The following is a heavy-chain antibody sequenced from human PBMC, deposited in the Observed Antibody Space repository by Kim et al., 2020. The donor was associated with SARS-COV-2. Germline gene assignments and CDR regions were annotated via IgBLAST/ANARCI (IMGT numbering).Heavy chain of an antibody. J-gene: IGHJ4*02. Sequence: SETLSLTCTVSGGSITTNFYYWGWIRQPPGKGLEWIGNIYYRGNTHYNPSLNSRVTLSVDTSKNQFSLRLTSVTAADTAVYYCARHSKASSSIFGVVPDFWGQGTLVTVSS. CDR3: ARHSKASSSIFGVVPDF. CDR1: GGSITTNFYY. CDR2: IYYRGNT. V-gene: IGHV4-39*01. D-gene: IGHD3-3*01.